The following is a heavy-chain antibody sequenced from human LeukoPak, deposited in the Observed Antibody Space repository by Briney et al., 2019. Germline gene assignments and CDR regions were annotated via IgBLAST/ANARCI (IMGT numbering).Heavy chain of an antibody. J-gene: IGHJ3*02. Sequence: ASVKVSCKASRFTFISSGMQWVRQARGQRLEWIGWIDVGSGNTNYAQKFQERVTITRDMSTSTAYMELSSLRSEDTAVYYCAAPRRGPHTLMDPRDAFDIWGQGTMVTVSS. CDR3: AAPRRGPHTLMDPRDAFDI. CDR2: IDVGSGNT. V-gene: IGHV1-58*02. CDR1: RFTFISSG. D-gene: IGHD5-18*01.